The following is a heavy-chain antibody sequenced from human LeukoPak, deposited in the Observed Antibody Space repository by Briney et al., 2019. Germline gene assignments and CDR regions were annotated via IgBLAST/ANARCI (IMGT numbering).Heavy chain of an antibody. Sequence: QSGGSLRLSCAASGFTFGSHWMTWVRQAPGMGLEWVANIQPDGTAKEFVGSVKGRFSIPRDNAENSLYLQMNSLRAEDTAVYYCARWNYDSLTGYYIDYWGQGTLVAVSS. CDR1: GFTFGSHW. CDR2: IQPDGTAK. J-gene: IGHJ4*02. CDR3: ARWNYDSLTGYYIDY. D-gene: IGHD3-9*01. V-gene: IGHV3-7*01.